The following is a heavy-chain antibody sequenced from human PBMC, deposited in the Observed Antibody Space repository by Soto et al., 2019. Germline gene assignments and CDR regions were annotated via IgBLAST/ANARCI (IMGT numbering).Heavy chain of an antibody. D-gene: IGHD3-3*01. CDR1: GGNIRSSNW. Sequence: LEMQSDTCTVFGGNIRSSNWWSSVKKKTGKGLEWMGEIYHSGSTNYNPSLKSRVTISIDKSKNQFSLKLTSVTAADTAVYYCSRRITLVGVVLLYYFASWVHGTLVIVSS. CDR3: SRRITLVGVVLLYYFAS. CDR2: IYHSGST. V-gene: IGHV4-4*02. J-gene: IGHJ4*01.